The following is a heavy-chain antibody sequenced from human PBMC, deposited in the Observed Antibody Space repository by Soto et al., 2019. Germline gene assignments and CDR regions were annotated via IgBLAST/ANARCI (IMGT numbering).Heavy chain of an antibody. D-gene: IGHD3-10*01. V-gene: IGHV1-2*02. J-gene: IGHJ6*02. CDR2: INPNSGGT. Sequence: ALVTVSWKAFGYTFTGYYMHWVRQAPGHGLGRMGWINPNSGGTNYAQKSQGMLTMTRDTSISTAYMELSRLRSDDTAVHYCPRVTVMMVGVKNYGMDVWGQGTTVTLS. CDR1: GYTFTGYY. CDR3: PRVTVMMVGVKNYGMDV.